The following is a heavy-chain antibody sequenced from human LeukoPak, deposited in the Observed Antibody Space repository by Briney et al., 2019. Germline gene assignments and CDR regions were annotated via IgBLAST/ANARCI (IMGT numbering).Heavy chain of an antibody. CDR1: GGSFSSYY. CDR3: ARDRSVAGLGPKPAPTNDAFDI. D-gene: IGHD6-19*01. J-gene: IGHJ3*02. CDR2: IYYSGST. V-gene: IGHV4-59*12. Sequence: PSETLSLTCTVSGGSFSSYYWSWVRQPPGKGLEWIGYIYYSGSTNYNPSLKSRVTISVDTSKNQFSLKLSSVTAADTAVYYCARDRSVAGLGPKPAPTNDAFDIWGQGTMVTVSS.